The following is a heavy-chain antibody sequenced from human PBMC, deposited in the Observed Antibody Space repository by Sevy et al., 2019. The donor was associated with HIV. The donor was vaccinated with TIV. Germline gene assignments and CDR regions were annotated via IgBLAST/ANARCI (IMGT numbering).Heavy chain of an antibody. J-gene: IGHJ6*02. V-gene: IGHV3-30*02. Sequence: GGSLRLSCAASGFTFSSYGMHWVRQAPGKGLEWVAFIRYDGSNKYYADSVKGRFTISSDNSKNTLYLQMNSLRAEDTAVYYCAKVLGYSYGSQYYYYGMDVWGQGTTVTVSS. CDR2: IRYDGSNK. CDR1: GFTFSSYG. D-gene: IGHD5-18*01. CDR3: AKVLGYSYGSQYYYYGMDV.